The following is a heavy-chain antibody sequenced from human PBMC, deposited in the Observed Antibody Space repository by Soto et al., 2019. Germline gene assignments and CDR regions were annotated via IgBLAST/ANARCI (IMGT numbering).Heavy chain of an antibody. V-gene: IGHV1-18*01. CDR3: ARMGDVPYYYYGMDV. CDR2: INGYNGNT. J-gene: IGHJ6*04. CDR1: GYTFSTYG. Sequence: QVQLVQSGAEVKKPGASVKVSCKASGYTFSTYGISWVRQAPGQGLEWMGWINGYNGNTNYAPKLQGRITMTTDTSTTTASMELRSLRSDDTAVYYCARMGDVPYYYYGMDVLGEGTTVTVSS. D-gene: IGHD3-16*01.